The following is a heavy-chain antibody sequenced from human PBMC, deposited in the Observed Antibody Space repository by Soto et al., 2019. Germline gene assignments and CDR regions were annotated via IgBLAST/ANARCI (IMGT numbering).Heavy chain of an antibody. CDR2: ISYDGDNK. CDR3: ARDFYDDYNYYYYYAMDV. J-gene: IGHJ6*02. D-gene: IGHD4-17*01. Sequence: PGGSLRLSCAASGFIFSSYSMYWVRQAPGKGLEWAAVISYDGDNKYYADSLAGRFPTSRDNSKNTLYLQVNSLRTEDTAVYYCARDFYDDYNYYYYYAMDVWGHGTTVTVSS. CDR1: GFIFSSYS. V-gene: IGHV3-30-3*01.